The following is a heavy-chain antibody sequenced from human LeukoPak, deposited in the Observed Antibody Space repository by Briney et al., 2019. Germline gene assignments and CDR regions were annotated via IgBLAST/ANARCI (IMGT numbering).Heavy chain of an antibody. CDR1: GGSISSYY. CDR2: IYTSGST. D-gene: IGHD6-13*01. V-gene: IGHV4-4*07. Sequence: PSETLSLTCTVSGGSISSYYWSWIRQPAGKGLEWIGRIYTSGSTNYNPSLKSRVTMSVDTSKNQFSLKLSSVTAADTAVYYCARDGRQQLRTYYYYYMDVWGKGTTVTVSS. J-gene: IGHJ6*03. CDR3: ARDGRQQLRTYYYYYMDV.